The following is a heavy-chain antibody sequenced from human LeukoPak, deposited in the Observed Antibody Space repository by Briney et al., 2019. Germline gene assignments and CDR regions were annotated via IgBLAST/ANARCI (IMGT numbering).Heavy chain of an antibody. CDR1: GFTFSSYG. CDR2: ISYDGSNK. Sequence: GGSLRLSCAASGFTFSSYGIYWVRQAPGKGLEWVAVISYDGSNKYYADPLKGRFTISRDNSKNTLYLQMNSLRDEDTAVYYCARESTSSGYYYAPDYWGQGTLVTVS. CDR3: ARESTSSGYYYAPDY. J-gene: IGHJ4*02. V-gene: IGHV3-33*05. D-gene: IGHD3-22*01.